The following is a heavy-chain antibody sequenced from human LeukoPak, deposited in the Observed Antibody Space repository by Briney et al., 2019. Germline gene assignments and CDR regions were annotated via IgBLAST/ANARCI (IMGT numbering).Heavy chain of an antibody. CDR3: AKASTFGELNRPFDY. Sequence: GGSLRLSCAASGFTVSSNYMSWVRQAPGKGLEWVSVIYSGGSTYYADSVKGRFTISRDNAKNSLYLQMNSLRAEDTAVYYCAKASTFGELNRPFDYWGQGTLVTVSS. CDR2: IYSGGST. V-gene: IGHV3-53*01. CDR1: GFTVSSNY. D-gene: IGHD3-10*01. J-gene: IGHJ4*02.